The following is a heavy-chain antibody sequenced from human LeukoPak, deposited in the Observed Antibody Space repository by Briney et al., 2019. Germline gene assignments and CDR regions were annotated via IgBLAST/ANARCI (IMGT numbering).Heavy chain of an antibody. J-gene: IGHJ4*02. Sequence: ASVKVSCKASGYSITNYAILWVRQAPGQGLEWMGWINTNTEKSTNAPGFTGRYVFSLDSSVNTAYLQISSLKAEDTALYYCATGGGYRFAYWGQGTLVTVSS. CDR2: INTNTEKS. V-gene: IGHV7-4-1*02. CDR1: GYSITNYA. D-gene: IGHD6-25*01. CDR3: ATGGGYRFAY.